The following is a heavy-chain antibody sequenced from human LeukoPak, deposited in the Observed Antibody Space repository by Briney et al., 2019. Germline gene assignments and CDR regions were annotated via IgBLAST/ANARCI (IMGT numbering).Heavy chain of an antibody. CDR3: XRERAVTNTNXXWXDP. CDR1: GGSISSGSYY. J-gene: IGHJ5*02. D-gene: IGHD4-11*01. CDR2: IYTSGST. Sequence: SETLSLTCTVSGGSISSGSYYWSWIRQPAGKGLEWIGRIYTSGSTNYNPSLKSRVTISVDTSKNQFSLKLSSVTAADTAVYYXXRERAVTNTNXXWXDPWGQXXLVXXSS. V-gene: IGHV4-61*02.